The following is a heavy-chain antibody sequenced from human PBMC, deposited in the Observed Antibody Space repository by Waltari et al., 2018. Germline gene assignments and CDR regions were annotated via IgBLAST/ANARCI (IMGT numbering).Heavy chain of an antibody. D-gene: IGHD2-2*01. CDR1: GYSISSGYY. V-gene: IGHV4-38-2*02. J-gene: IGHJ4*02. Sequence: QVQLQESGPGLVKPSETLSLTCAVSGYSISSGYYWGWIRQPPGKGLEWIGRSYPSRSTYYNPSLKSRVTISVDTSKNQFALKLSSVTAADTAVYYCARDPVGGTIGFRYWGQGTLVTVSS. CDR3: ARDPVGGTIGFRY. CDR2: SYPSRST.